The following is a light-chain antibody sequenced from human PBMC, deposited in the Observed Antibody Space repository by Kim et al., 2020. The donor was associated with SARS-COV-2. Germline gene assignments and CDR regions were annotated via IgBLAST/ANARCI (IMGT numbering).Light chain of an antibody. CDR2: GAS. J-gene: IGKJ3*01. CDR1: QSLRDNY. V-gene: IGKV3-20*01. Sequence: SPGERATLSCRASQSLRDNYLAWYQQRPGQSPRLLIYGASRRATGIPDRFSGSGSGTDFTLTITRLEPEDFAVYYCQQYGSAPDTFGPGTKVDIK. CDR3: QQYGSAPDT.